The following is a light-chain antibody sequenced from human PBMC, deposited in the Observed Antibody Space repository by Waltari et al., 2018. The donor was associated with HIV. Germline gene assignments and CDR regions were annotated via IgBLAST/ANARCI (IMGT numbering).Light chain of an antibody. CDR1: STDLGGFYY. CDR2: DVN. Sequence: QSALTQPASVSGSPGQSITISCTGTSTDLGGFYYVSWYQQHPGKAPKLIISDVNARPSGLSDRFSGSKSGKTASLTISGLQPEDEAYYHCSSYASSSALLFGGGTKLTVV. CDR3: SSYASSSALL. J-gene: IGLJ3*02. V-gene: IGLV2-14*03.